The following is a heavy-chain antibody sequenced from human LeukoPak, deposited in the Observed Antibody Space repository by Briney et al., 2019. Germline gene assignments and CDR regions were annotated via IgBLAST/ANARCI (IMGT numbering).Heavy chain of an antibody. J-gene: IGHJ4*02. V-gene: IGHV3-23*01. Sequence: GGSLRLSCAASGFTFSSYAMSWVRQAPGKGLEWVSAISGSGGSTYYADSVKGRFTISRDNAKNTLYLRMNSLRDDDTAVYYCTRGFGAPSYGYDYWGQGTLVTVSS. D-gene: IGHD3-10*01. CDR1: GFTFSSYA. CDR2: ISGSGGST. CDR3: TRGFGAPSYGYDY.